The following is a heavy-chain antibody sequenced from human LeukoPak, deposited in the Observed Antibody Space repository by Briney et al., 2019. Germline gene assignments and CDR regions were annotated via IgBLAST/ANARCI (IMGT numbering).Heavy chain of an antibody. CDR3: ARDGADYADYVVLPEH. J-gene: IGHJ1*01. V-gene: IGHV3-48*01. CDR1: GFSFNRYN. D-gene: IGHD4-17*01. CDR2: ISSTSTTI. Sequence: GGSLRLSCAASGFSFNRYNMNWVRQAPGKGLEWVSYISSTSTTIYYADSVKGRFTISRDNAKNSLYLQMNSLRAEDTALYYCARDGADYADYVVLPEHWGQGTLVTVSS.